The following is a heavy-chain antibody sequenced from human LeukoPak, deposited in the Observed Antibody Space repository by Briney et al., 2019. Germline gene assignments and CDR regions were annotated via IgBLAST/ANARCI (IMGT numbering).Heavy chain of an antibody. J-gene: IGHJ4*02. Sequence: GESLRLSCAASGFTFSSYGMSWVRQAPGKGLEWVSGISGSGGSTYYADSVKGRFTISRDNSKNTLYLQMNSLRAEDTAIYYCANGWGSGHDWDYWGQGTLVTVSS. CDR3: ANGWGSGHDWDY. CDR1: GFTFSSYG. V-gene: IGHV3-23*01. CDR2: ISGSGGST. D-gene: IGHD5-12*01.